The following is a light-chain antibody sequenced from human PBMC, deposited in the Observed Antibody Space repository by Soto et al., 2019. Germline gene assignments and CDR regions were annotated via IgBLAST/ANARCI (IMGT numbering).Light chain of an antibody. CDR1: QSVSSSY. V-gene: IGKV3-20*01. CDR2: GAS. J-gene: IGKJ4*01. Sequence: EIVLTQSPGTLSLSPGERATLSCRASQSVSSSYLAWYQQKPGQAPRLLIYGASSRATGIPDRFSGSGSGTDFPLTISRLEPEDFALYYCQQYDGSPPTFGGGTKVEIK. CDR3: QQYDGSPPT.